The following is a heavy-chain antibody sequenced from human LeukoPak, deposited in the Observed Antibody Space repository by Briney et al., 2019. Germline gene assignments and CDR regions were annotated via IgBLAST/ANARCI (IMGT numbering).Heavy chain of an antibody. CDR2: INHSGST. CDR1: GGSFSGYY. Sequence: SETLSLTCAVYGGSFSGYYWSWIRQPPGKGLEWIGEINHSGSTNYNPSLKSRVTISVDTSKNQFSLKLSSVTAADTAVYYCARHRITYYYDSSGPSHAFDIWGQGTMVTVSS. V-gene: IGHV4-34*01. CDR3: ARHRITYYYDSSGPSHAFDI. J-gene: IGHJ3*02. D-gene: IGHD3-22*01.